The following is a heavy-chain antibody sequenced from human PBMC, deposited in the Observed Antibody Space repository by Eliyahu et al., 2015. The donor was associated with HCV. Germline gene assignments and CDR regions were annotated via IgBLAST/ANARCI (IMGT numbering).Heavy chain of an antibody. CDR1: GFPFSSYI. CDR2: INSNGDEA. CDR3: VNKEGTSGWYGR. D-gene: IGHD6-19*01. V-gene: IGHV3-64D*09. Sequence: EVYLVESGGGLVQPGGSLRLSCSASGFPFSSYIMHWVRQAPGGGLQYVSGINSNGDEADYADSVRGRFTISRDNSKNTMYLQMSSLRDEDTAVYYCVNKEGTSGWYGRWGQGTLVTVSS. J-gene: IGHJ4*02.